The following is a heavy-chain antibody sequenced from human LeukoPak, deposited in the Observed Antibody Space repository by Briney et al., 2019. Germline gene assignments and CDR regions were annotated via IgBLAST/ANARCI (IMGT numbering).Heavy chain of an antibody. V-gene: IGHV3-33*06. CDR3: AKRVVTIRYFDS. J-gene: IGHJ4*02. D-gene: IGHD3-3*01. CDR2: IRYDGSTI. CDR1: GFTFSDYG. Sequence: GTSLRLSCAASGFTFSDYGMHWVRQAPGKGLEGVAVIRYDGSTIYYADSVKGRFTISRDDSKKTLYLQMDSLRAEDTAVYYCAKRVVTIRYFDSWGQGTLVTVSS.